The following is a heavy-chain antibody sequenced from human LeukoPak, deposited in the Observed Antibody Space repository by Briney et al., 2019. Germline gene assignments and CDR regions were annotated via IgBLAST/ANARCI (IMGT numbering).Heavy chain of an antibody. CDR3: ARDLAARGTLPDY. D-gene: IGHD1-1*01. CDR1: GFTFSSYG. V-gene: IGHV3-33*01. CDR2: IWYDGSNK. Sequence: GGSLRLSCAASGFTFSSYGMHWVRQAPGKVLEWVAVIWYDGSNKYYADSVKGRFTISRDNSKNTLYLQMNSLRAEDTAVYYCARDLAARGTLPDYWGQGTLVTVSS. J-gene: IGHJ4*02.